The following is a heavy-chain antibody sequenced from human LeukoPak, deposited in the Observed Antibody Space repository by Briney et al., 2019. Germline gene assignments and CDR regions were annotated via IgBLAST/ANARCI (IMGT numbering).Heavy chain of an antibody. D-gene: IGHD6-13*01. Sequence: SETLSLTCTVSGGSISTYYWSWIRQLPGKGLEWIGYIYYSGITNYNPSLKSRATISVDTSKNQFSLKLSSVTAADTAVYYCAKRGSNTWSDFDYWGQGTLVTVSS. J-gene: IGHJ4*02. CDR2: IYYSGIT. CDR3: AKRGSNTWSDFDY. CDR1: GGSISTYY. V-gene: IGHV4-59*08.